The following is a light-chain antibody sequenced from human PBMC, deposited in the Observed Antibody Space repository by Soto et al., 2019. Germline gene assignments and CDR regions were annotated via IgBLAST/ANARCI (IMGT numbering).Light chain of an antibody. CDR3: QQYNNRWA. V-gene: IGKV3-15*01. CDR1: LTVNTN. CDR2: GAF. Sequence: EIKMTQSPATLSVSPGEGATLSCRASLTVNTNLAWYQQKRGQAPRLLIYGAFMRATGIPARFSGSGSGTEFTLTISSLQSEDVAVYYCQQYNNRWAFGLGTKV. J-gene: IGKJ1*01.